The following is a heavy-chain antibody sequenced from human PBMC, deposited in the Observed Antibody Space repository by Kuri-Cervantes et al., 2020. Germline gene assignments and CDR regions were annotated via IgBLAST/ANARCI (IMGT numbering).Heavy chain of an antibody. V-gene: IGHV4-34*01. J-gene: IGHJ4*02. Sequence: GSLRLSCAVYGGFFSGYYWSWIRQPPGKGLEWIGEINHSGSTNYNPSLKSRVTISVDTSKNQFSLKLSSVTAADTAVYYCARAHTVVTRARSRYFDYWGQGTLVTVSS. CDR2: INHSGST. CDR3: ARAHTVVTRARSRYFDY. D-gene: IGHD4-23*01. CDR1: GGFFSGYY.